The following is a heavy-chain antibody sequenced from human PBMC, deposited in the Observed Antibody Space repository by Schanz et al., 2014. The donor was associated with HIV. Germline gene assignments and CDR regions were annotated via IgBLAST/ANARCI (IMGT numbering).Heavy chain of an antibody. Sequence: EVQLVESGGGLVQPGGSLRLSCAASGFTFSDYSMNWVRQAPGKGLEWVSYISGSSSSIYYADSVKGRFTISRDNVKNSLCRQMNSLRDEDTAVYYCARWGGSSWYWFDSWGQGTLVTVSS. D-gene: IGHD6-13*01. CDR3: ARWGGSSWYWFDS. CDR1: GFTFSDYS. J-gene: IGHJ5*01. CDR2: ISGSSSSI. V-gene: IGHV3-48*02.